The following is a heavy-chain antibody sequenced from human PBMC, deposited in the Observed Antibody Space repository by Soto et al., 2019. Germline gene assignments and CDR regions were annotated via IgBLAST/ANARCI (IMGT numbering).Heavy chain of an antibody. J-gene: IGHJ4*02. D-gene: IGHD6-13*01. CDR2: ISGSGGSI. CDR1: GFTFGIYA. Sequence: VGSLRLSCAASGFTFGIYAMSWVRQAPGKGLEWVSSISGSGGSIYYAHSVKGRFTISRDKTKNTLDLQMNSLRAEDTAVYHCARVAPEYSSTPRRFDFWGQGTLVTVS. CDR3: ARVAPEYSSTPRRFDF. V-gene: IGHV3-23*01.